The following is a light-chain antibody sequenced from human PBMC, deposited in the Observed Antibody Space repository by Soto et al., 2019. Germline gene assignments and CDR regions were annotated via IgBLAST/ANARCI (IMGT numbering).Light chain of an antibody. J-gene: IGLJ1*01. CDR2: GVS. CDR3: SSYTSSYTYV. CDR1: SSEVGAYNY. Sequence: QSALTQPASVSGSPGQSITISCTGTSSEVGAYNYVSWYQHHPGKAPKLMVSGVSNRPSGVSVRFSGSKSGNTASLTISGLQAEDEADYYCSSYTSSYTYVFGTGTKVTVL. V-gene: IGLV2-14*03.